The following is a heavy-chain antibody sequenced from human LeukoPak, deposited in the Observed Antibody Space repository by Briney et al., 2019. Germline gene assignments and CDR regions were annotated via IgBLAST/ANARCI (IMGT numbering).Heavy chain of an antibody. CDR1: GGSISSGGYS. D-gene: IGHD6-19*01. J-gene: IGHJ4*02. Sequence: PSQTLSLTCAVSGGSISSGGYSWSWIRQPPGKGLEWIGYIYHSGSTYYNPSLKSRVTISEDRSKNQFSLKLSSVTAADTAVYYCARVGSGWRFDYWGQGTLVTVSS. V-gene: IGHV4-30-2*01. CDR2: IYHSGST. CDR3: ARVGSGWRFDY.